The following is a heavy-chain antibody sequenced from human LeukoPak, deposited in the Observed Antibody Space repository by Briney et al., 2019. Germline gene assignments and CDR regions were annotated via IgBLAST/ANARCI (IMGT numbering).Heavy chain of an antibody. D-gene: IGHD6-19*01. V-gene: IGHV3-48*04. CDR1: GFTFSSYW. Sequence: RSGGSLRLSCAASGFTFSSYWMHWVHQAPGKGLEWVSYISSSGSSIYYADSVKGRFTISRDNAKNSLYLQMNSLRAEDTAVYYCARRQQWLNKFYYYYMDVWGKGTTVTVSS. J-gene: IGHJ6*03. CDR2: ISSSGSSI. CDR3: ARRQQWLNKFYYYYMDV.